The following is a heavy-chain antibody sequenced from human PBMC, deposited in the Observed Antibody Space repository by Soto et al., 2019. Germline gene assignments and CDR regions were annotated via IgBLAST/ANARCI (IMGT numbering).Heavy chain of an antibody. J-gene: IGHJ6*02. CDR2: INDNGGT. CDR3: ARGRYSYETIYYKFYYSALDV. V-gene: IGHV4-34*01. CDR1: GGSIRGYY. D-gene: IGHD3-10*01. Sequence: SETLSLTCGVYGGSIRGYYWSWIRQSPGKGLEWIGDINDNGGTNYNPSLRSRVTTSLDTSKKQVSLMVSSVTAADTAVYYCARGRYSYETIYYKFYYSALDVWGQGTTVTVSS.